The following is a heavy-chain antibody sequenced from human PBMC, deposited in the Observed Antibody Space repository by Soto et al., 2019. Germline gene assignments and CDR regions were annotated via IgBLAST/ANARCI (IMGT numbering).Heavy chain of an antibody. J-gene: IGHJ3*02. D-gene: IGHD4-17*01. CDR3: AKLYCDCGAFDI. CDR2: ISYDGSNK. V-gene: IGHV3-30*18. Sequence: QVQLVESGGGVVQPGRSLRLSCAASGFTFSSYGMHWVRQAPGKGLEWVAVISYDGSNKYYADSVKGRFTISRDNSKNTLYLQMNSLRAEDTAVYYCAKLYCDCGAFDIWGQGTMGTVSS. CDR1: GFTFSSYG.